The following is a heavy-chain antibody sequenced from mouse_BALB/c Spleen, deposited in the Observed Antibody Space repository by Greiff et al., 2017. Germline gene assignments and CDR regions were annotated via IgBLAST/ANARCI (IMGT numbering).Heavy chain of an antibody. CDR1: GFTFSSYA. J-gene: IGHJ2*01. D-gene: IGHD1-2*01. CDR3: ARGAITTATDY. V-gene: IGHV5-6-5*01. Sequence: EVKVVESGGGLVKPGGSLKLSCAASGFTFSSYAMSWVRQTPEKRLEWVASISSGGSTYYPDSVKGRFTISRDNARNILYLQMSSLRSEDTAMYYCARGAITTATDYWGQGTTLTVSS. CDR2: ISSGGST.